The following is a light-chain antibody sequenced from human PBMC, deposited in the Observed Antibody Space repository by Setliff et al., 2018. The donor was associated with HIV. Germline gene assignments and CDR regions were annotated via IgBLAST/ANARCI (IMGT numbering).Light chain of an antibody. Sequence: QSVLTQPASVSGSPGQSITISCTGTSSDVGGYNYVSWYQQHPGKAPKLMIYDVSKRPSGVSNRFSGSKSGNTAFLTISGLQADDEADYYCTSYTSSSSVVFGGGTKVTVL. CDR1: SSDVGGYNY. CDR3: TSYTSSSSVV. CDR2: DVS. J-gene: IGLJ2*01. V-gene: IGLV2-14*03.